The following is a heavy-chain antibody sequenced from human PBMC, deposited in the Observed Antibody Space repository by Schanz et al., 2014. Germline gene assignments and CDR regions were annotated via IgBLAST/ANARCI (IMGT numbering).Heavy chain of an antibody. D-gene: IGHD5-12*01. CDR1: GFSVGNKY. Sequence: EVQLVESGGGLVQPGGSLRLSCAASGFSVGNKYMNWVRQAPGKGLEWVSFIYIGGNTYYADSVRGRVTISRDNAENTLFLQMNSLRAEDTAVYDCARKVVATIGGYYDNWGQGTLVIVSS. CDR2: IYIGGNT. CDR3: ARKVVATIGGYYDN. J-gene: IGHJ4*02. V-gene: IGHV3-53*01.